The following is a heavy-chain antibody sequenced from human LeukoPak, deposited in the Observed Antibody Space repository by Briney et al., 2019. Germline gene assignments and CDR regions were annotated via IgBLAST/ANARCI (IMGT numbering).Heavy chain of an antibody. Sequence: PGGSLRFSCAASGFTFSSYGMRWVRQAPGKELEWVANIKQDGSEKYYVDSVKGRFTISRDNAKNSLYLQMNSLRAEDTAVYYCARDSSDSSGYYYPYWGQGTLVTVSS. J-gene: IGHJ4*02. CDR3: ARDSSDSSGYYYPY. D-gene: IGHD3-22*01. CDR2: IKQDGSEK. V-gene: IGHV3-7*01. CDR1: GFTFSSYG.